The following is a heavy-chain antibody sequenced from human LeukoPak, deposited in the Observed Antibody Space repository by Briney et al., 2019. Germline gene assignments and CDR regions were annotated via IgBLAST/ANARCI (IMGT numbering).Heavy chain of an antibody. D-gene: IGHD1-26*01. CDR2: IKQDGSEK. J-gene: IGHJ4*02. V-gene: IGHV3-7*01. Sequence: GGSLRLCCAASGFSFSGYWVNWVRQAPGKGLEWVANIKQDGSEKYYVDSVKGRFTISRDNARSSLYLQMNSLRVKDTAIYYCARVRGSYCSDYWGQGTLVTVSS. CDR1: GFSFSGYW. CDR3: ARVRGSYCSDY.